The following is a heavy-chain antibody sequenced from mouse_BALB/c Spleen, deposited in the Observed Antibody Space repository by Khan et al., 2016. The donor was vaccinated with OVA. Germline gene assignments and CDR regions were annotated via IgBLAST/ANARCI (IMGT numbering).Heavy chain of an antibody. D-gene: IGHD4-1*01. J-gene: IGHJ3*01. CDR1: GFSIKDTY. CDR3: ARDYWDGFAY. V-gene: IGHV14-3*02. CDR2: IDPANGNT. Sequence: EVELLESGPELVKPAASVTLSCTASGFSIKDTYMHWVKQRPAQGLVWLGRIDPANGNTNYDPTFQGQATITADTSSNPSFLHLSRLTSEDTAVYYCARDYWDGFAYWGQGTLVTVSA.